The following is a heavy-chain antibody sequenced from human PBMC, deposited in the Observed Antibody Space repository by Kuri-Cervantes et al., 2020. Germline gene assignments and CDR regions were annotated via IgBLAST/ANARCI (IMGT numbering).Heavy chain of an antibody. V-gene: IGHV3-72*01. Sequence: GESLKISCAASGFTFSKSWMSWVRQAPGKGLEWVGRTRNKANSYTTEYAASVKGRFTISRDDSKNSLYLQMNSLKTEDTAVYYCVVTTAYYYYGMDVWGQGTTVTVSS. CDR2: TRNKANSYTT. D-gene: IGHD4-17*01. CDR3: VVTTAYYYYGMDV. CDR1: GFTFSKSW. J-gene: IGHJ6*02.